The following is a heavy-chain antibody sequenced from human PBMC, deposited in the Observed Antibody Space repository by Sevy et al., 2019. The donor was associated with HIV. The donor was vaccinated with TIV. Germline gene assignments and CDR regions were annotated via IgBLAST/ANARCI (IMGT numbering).Heavy chain of an antibody. J-gene: IGHJ4*02. CDR2: FDPEDDEK. D-gene: IGHD3-22*01. V-gene: IGHV1-24*01. CDR1: GYTLTELS. CDR3: ATTKDYYDTSGYPFDS. Sequence: ASVKVSCKVSGYTLTELSMHWVRQAPGKGLEWMGTFDPEDDEKIYAQKFQGRVTMTEDTSKVTAYMELRRLRSKDTAVYYCATTKDYYDTSGYPFDSWGQGTLVTVSS.